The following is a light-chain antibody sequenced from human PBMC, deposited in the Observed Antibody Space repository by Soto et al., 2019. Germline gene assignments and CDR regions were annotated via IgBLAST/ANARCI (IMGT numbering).Light chain of an antibody. Sequence: QSVLTQPPSVSGAPGQTVTISCTGSSSNIGAGYDVHWYQQLPGTAPKLLIYGNSNRPSGVPDRFSGSKSGTSASLAITGLQAEDEADYYCQSYDNSLSAHVVFGGGTKLTVL. J-gene: IGLJ2*01. CDR1: SSNIGAGYD. V-gene: IGLV1-40*01. CDR3: QSYDNSLSAHVV. CDR2: GNS.